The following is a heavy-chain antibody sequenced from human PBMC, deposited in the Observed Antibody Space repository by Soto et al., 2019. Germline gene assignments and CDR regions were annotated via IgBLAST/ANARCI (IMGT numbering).Heavy chain of an antibody. Sequence: GGSLRLSCAASGFTVSSNYMSWVRQAPGKGLEWVSVIYSGGSTYYADSVKGRFTISRDNSKNTLYLQMNSLRAEDTAVYYCARDRQYYDGSGYPGDYWGQGTLVTVSS. CDR2: IYSGGST. V-gene: IGHV3-66*01. CDR1: GFTVSSNY. D-gene: IGHD3-22*01. J-gene: IGHJ4*02. CDR3: ARDRQYYDGSGYPGDY.